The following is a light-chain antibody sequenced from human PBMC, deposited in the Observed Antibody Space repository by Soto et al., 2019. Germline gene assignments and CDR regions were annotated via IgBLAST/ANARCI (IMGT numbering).Light chain of an antibody. V-gene: IGKV1-5*01. CDR2: DAS. CDR3: QQYDSYSPT. CDR1: QSINNW. Sequence: DIHMTQSPSTLSASVGDRVTITCRASQSINNWLAWYQQKPGKAPNLLIYDASSLVSGVPSRFSGSGSGTEFTLTISSLQPDDFATYHCQQYDSYSPTFGQGTKVDIK. J-gene: IGKJ1*01.